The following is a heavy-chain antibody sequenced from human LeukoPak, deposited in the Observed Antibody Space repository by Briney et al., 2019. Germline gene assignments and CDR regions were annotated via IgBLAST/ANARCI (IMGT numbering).Heavy chain of an antibody. D-gene: IGHD3-22*01. CDR2: IIPIFGIA. J-gene: IGHJ4*02. CDR1: GYTFTGYY. V-gene: IGHV1-69*02. CDR3: ARGAYDSSGYRSDY. Sequence: SVKVSCKASGYTFTGYYMHWVRQAPGQGLEWMGRIIPIFGIANYAQKFQGRVTITADKSTSTAYMELSSLRSEDTAVYYCARGAYDSSGYRSDYWGQGTLVTVSS.